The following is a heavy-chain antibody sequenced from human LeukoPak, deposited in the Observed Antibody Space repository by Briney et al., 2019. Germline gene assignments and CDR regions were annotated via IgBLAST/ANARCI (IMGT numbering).Heavy chain of an antibody. D-gene: IGHD6-19*01. J-gene: IGHJ4*02. CDR2: IYYSGST. CDR3: ARGQWPLYYFDY. Sequence: SETLSLTCTVSSGSISSYYWSWIRQPPGKGLEWIGYIYYSGSTNYNPSLKSRVTISVDTSKNQFSLKLSSVTAADTAVYYCARGQWPLYYFDYWGQGTLVTVSS. V-gene: IGHV4-59*01. CDR1: SGSISSYY.